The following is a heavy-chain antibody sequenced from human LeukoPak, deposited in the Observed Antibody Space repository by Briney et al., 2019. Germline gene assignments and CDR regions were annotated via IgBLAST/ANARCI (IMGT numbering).Heavy chain of an antibody. D-gene: IGHD3-3*01. CDR2: ISGSGGST. Sequence: PGGSLRLSCAASGFTFSSYGMHWVRQAPGKGLEWVSAISGSGGSTYYADSVKGRFTISRDNSKNTLYLQMNSLRAEDTAVYYCAKDLRSSRFGEDWFDPWGQGTLVTVSS. CDR1: GFTFSSYG. CDR3: AKDLRSSRFGEDWFDP. V-gene: IGHV3-23*01. J-gene: IGHJ5*02.